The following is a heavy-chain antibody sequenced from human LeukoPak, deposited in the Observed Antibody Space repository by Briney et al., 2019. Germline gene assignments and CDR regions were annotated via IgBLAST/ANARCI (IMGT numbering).Heavy chain of an antibody. CDR3: ARGQSGRRFLADY. J-gene: IGHJ4*02. CDR1: GGTFSSYA. V-gene: IGHV1-8*02. D-gene: IGHD3-3*01. CDR2: MNPNSGNT. Sequence: ASVKVSCKASGGTFSSYAISWVRQAPGQGLEWMGWMNPNSGNTGYAQKFQGRVTMTRNTSINTAYMDLTYLRSEDTAVYYCARGQSGRRFLADYWGQGTLVTVSS.